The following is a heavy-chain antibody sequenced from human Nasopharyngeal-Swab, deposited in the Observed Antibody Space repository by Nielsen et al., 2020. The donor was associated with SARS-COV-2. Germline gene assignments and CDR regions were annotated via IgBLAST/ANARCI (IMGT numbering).Heavy chain of an antibody. CDR3: VRSSSWYYFDY. Sequence: RQAPGKGLERIGNIYYNGNTYQNPSLKSRLTISVDKSKNQFSLQLSSVTAADTAVYYCVRSSSWYYFDYWAQGTQVTVSS. V-gene: IGHV4-39*01. CDR2: IYYNGNT. D-gene: IGHD6-13*01. J-gene: IGHJ4*02.